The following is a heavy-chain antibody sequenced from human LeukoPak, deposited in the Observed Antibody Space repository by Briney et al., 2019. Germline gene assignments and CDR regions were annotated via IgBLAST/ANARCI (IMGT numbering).Heavy chain of an antibody. CDR2: INNNGGST. D-gene: IGHD1-1*01. Sequence: GGSLRLSCAASGFSFSTYAMCWVRQAPGKGLEYVSAINNNGGSTHYTNSVKGRFTIPRDNSKNTLYLQMDSLRVEDTAVYYCANNWQLDYWGQGTLVTVSS. CDR1: GFSFSTYA. CDR3: ANNWQLDY. J-gene: IGHJ4*02. V-gene: IGHV3-64*01.